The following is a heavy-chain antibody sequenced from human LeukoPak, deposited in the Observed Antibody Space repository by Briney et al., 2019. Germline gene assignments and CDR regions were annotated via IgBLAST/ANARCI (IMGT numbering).Heavy chain of an antibody. D-gene: IGHD5-18*01. Sequence: GASVKVSCKASGYTFTGYYMHWVRQAPGRGLEWMGGIIPIFGTANYAQKFQGRVTITTDESTSTAYMELSSLRSEDTAVYYCARGSHSYGLYYYYMDVWGKGTTVTVSS. CDR1: GYTFTGYY. CDR3: ARGSHSYGLYYYYMDV. CDR2: IIPIFGTA. J-gene: IGHJ6*03. V-gene: IGHV1-69*05.